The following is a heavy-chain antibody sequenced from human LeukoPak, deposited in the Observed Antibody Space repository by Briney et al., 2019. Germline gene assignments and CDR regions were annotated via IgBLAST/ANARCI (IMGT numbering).Heavy chain of an antibody. CDR2: IYTSGST. CDR3: ARGYCSSTSCYPSGY. Sequence: PSETLSLTCTVSGGSISSYYWSWIRQPAGKGLEWIGRIYTSGSTNYNPSLKSRVTMSVDTSKNQFSLKLSSVTAADTAVYYCARGYCSSTSCYPSGYWGQGTLVTVSS. J-gene: IGHJ4*02. CDR1: GGSISSYY. D-gene: IGHD2-2*01. V-gene: IGHV4-4*07.